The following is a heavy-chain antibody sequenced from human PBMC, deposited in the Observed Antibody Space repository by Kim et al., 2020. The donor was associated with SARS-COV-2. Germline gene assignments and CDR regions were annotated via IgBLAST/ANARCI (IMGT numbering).Heavy chain of an antibody. CDR3: ARGEAVAGL. D-gene: IGHD6-19*01. CDR1: GFTFSTYS. Sequence: GGSLRLSCAASGFTFSTYSMNWVRQAPGKGLEWVSSISGTGSYIYYADSVKGRFTISRDNAKNSLYLQMNSLRAEDTAVYYCARGEAVAGLWGQGTLVTVSS. J-gene: IGHJ4*02. V-gene: IGHV3-21*01. CDR2: ISGTGSYI.